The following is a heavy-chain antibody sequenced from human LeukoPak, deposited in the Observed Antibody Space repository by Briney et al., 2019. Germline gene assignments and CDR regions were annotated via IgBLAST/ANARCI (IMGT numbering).Heavy chain of an antibody. J-gene: IGHJ4*02. CDR3: AKDRHDYGDYAFDS. Sequence: GGSLRLSCIASGFIFRDYVMSWVRQAPGKGPEWVAAIWRTGDWTYYIDSVKGRFTISRDNSKNTLYLQMNRLRVADTAIYYCAKDRHDYGDYAFDSWGQGTLVTVSS. CDR1: GFIFRDYV. V-gene: IGHV3-23*05. CDR2: IWRTGDWT. D-gene: IGHD4-17*01.